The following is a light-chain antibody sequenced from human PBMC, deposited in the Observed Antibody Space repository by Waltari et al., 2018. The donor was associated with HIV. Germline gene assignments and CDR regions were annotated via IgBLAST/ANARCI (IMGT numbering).Light chain of an antibody. CDR1: TGAVTSGHP. V-gene: IGLV7-46*01. J-gene: IGLJ2*01. CDR2: DTN. CDR3: LLSYAGARPVV. Sequence: QAVVPRAPSLTVSLGGTVTLTCGSSTGAVTSGHPPYWCQQKPGQAPRTLIYDTNNNHSWTPARFSGSLLGGKAALTLSGALPEDEAKYYCLLSYAGARPVVFGGGTQLAVL.